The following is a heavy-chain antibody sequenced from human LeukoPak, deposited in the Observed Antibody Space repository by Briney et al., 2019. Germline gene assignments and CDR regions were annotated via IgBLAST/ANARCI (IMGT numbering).Heavy chain of an antibody. V-gene: IGHV4-4*07. CDR1: GGSISSYY. CDR2: IYTSGST. D-gene: IGHD2-8*01. Sequence: SETLSLTCTVSGGSISSYYWSWIRQPAGKGLEWIGRIYTSGSTNYNPSLKSRVTMSVDTSKNQFSLKLSSVTAADTAVYYCAKDPPVRTNGVCDPARGGVAGFDPWGQGTLVTVSS. J-gene: IGHJ5*02. CDR3: AKDPPVRTNGVCDPARGGVAGFDP.